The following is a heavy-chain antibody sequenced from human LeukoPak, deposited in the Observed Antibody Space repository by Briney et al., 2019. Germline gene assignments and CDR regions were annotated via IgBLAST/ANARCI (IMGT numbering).Heavy chain of an antibody. V-gene: IGHV4-4*07. D-gene: IGHD3-22*01. J-gene: IGHJ4*02. Sequence: SSETLSLTCTVSGGSISGYSWSWIRQPAGKGLEWIGRIYSSGSTNYNPSLKSRVTMSVDTSKNQFSLKLSSVTAADTAVYYCAREGSYYDSSGYYTQDYWGQGTLVTVSS. CDR1: GGSISGYS. CDR2: IYSSGST. CDR3: AREGSYYDSSGYYTQDY.